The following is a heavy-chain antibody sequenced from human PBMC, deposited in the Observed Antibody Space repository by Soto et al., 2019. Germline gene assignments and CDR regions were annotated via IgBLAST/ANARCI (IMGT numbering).Heavy chain of an antibody. V-gene: IGHV3-15*01. CDR2: IKSKTDGGTT. CDR3: TTDVAVLMVYAISESPYYMDV. D-gene: IGHD2-8*01. J-gene: IGHJ6*03. CDR1: GFTFSNAW. Sequence: GGSLRLSCAASGFTFSNAWMSWVRQAPGKGLEWVGRIKSKTDGGTTDYAAPVKGRFTISRDDSKNTLYLQMNSLKTEDTAVYYCTTDVAVLMVYAISESPYYMDVWGKGTTVTVSS.